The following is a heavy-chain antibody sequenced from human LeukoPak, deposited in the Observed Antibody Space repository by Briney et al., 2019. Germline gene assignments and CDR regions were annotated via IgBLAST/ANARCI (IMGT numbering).Heavy chain of an antibody. D-gene: IGHD2-21*02. J-gene: IGHJ3*01. CDR2: ISGDGVSP. CDR3: ARDPPPYCGGDCYPF. Sequence: GGSLRLSFAASGFTFNNYALTWVRQTPGKGLECVSAISGDGVSPYYADSVRGRFTISRDNSKNTLYLQMNSLRVEDTAVYYCARDPPPYCGGDCYPFRGQGTMVTVSS. CDR1: GFTFNNYA. V-gene: IGHV3-23*01.